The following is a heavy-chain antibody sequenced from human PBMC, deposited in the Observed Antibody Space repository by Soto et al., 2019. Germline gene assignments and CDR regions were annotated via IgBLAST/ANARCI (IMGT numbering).Heavy chain of an antibody. CDR1: RGTFSSYA. Sequence: SVKVSCKASRGTFSSYAISWARQSPGQGLEWMGGIIPIFGTANYAQKFQGRVTITADESTSTAYMELSSLRSEDTAVYYCARESSLGYDSSGAIDYWGQGTLVTVSS. J-gene: IGHJ4*02. CDR2: IIPIFGTA. D-gene: IGHD3-22*01. V-gene: IGHV1-69*13. CDR3: ARESSLGYDSSGAIDY.